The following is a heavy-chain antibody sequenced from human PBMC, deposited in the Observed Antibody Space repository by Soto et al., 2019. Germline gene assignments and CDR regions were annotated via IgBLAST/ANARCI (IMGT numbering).Heavy chain of an antibody. CDR1: RFTVSSNY. Sequence: EVQLVETGGGLIQPGGSLRLSCAASRFTVSSNYMSWVRQAPGKGLEWVSVIYSGGSTYYADSVKGRFTISRDNSKNTLYLQMNSLRAEDTAVYYCARDLGPYDFWSGFDYYYYYGMDVWGQGTTVTVSS. CDR2: IYSGGST. D-gene: IGHD3-3*01. CDR3: ARDLGPYDFWSGFDYYYYYGMDV. V-gene: IGHV3-53*02. J-gene: IGHJ6*02.